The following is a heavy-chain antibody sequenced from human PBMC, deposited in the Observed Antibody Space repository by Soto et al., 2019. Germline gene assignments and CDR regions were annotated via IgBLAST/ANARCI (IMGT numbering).Heavy chain of an antibody. Sequence: EVQLLESGGSLVQPGGSLTLSCGASGFTFSAFAMSWVRQAPGKGLEWVSTISGSGGSTYNADSVKGRFTFSRDNFANRLNLKVNNLSPYDTAEYYSAKSGGRGGIGDHVAYWGQGTVVTVSS. CDR2: ISGSGGST. CDR1: GFTFSAFA. D-gene: IGHD2-21*01. CDR3: AKSGGRGGIGDHVAY. J-gene: IGHJ4*02. V-gene: IGHV3-23*01.